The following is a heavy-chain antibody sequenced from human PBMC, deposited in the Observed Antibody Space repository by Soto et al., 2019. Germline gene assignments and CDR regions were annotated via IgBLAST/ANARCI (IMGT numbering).Heavy chain of an antibody. D-gene: IGHD2-21*01. Sequence: HPGGSLRLSCAASGFTFSTYAMYWVRQAPGKGLEWLAFISSDGSSRYYADSVKGRFTISRDNSKNTLYLQMSSLRAEDTAVHYCASRRGDGYFEYWGQGTLVTVSS. CDR1: GFTFSTYA. CDR3: ASRRGDGYFEY. CDR2: ISSDGSSR. J-gene: IGHJ4*02. V-gene: IGHV3-30*04.